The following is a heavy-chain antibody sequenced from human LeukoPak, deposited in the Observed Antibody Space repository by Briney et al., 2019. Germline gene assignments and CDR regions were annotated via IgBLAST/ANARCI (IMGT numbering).Heavy chain of an antibody. CDR3: AREGVAKYYFDY. V-gene: IGHV4-59*01. Sequence: PSETLSLTCAVSGGSISSYNWSWIRQPPGKGLEWIGYIYYSGSTDYNPSLKSRVTISVDTSKNQFSLKLSSVTAADTAVYYCAREGVAKYYFDYWGQGTLVTVSS. D-gene: IGHD2-15*01. CDR1: GGSISSYN. CDR2: IYYSGST. J-gene: IGHJ4*02.